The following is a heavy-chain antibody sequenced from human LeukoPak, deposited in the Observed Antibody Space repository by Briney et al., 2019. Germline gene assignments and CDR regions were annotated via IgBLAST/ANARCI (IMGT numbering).Heavy chain of an antibody. J-gene: IGHJ5*01. CDR1: GFTFSSYA. CDR2: ISSSGGST. CDR3: AKEMYSSGWFDY. D-gene: IGHD6-19*01. Sequence: GRSLRLSCAPSGFTFSSYAMGWVRQAPGKGLEWVSAISSSGGSTYYADSVKGRFTISRDNSKNTVYLQMNSLRAEDTAVYYCAKEMYSSGWFDYWGQGTLVTVSS. V-gene: IGHV3-23*01.